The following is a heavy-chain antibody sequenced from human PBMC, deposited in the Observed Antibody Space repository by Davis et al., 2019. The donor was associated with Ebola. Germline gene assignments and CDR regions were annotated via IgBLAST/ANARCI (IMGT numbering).Heavy chain of an antibody. V-gene: IGHV3-21*01. CDR2: ISSSNTYM. Sequence: GESLKISCSASGFTFTSSAMGWVRQALGEGLEWVSSISSSNTYMYYADSVRGRFTISRDTAKNSLYLQMNSLRAEDTAVYYCARGTGLYYYYGMDVWGQGTTVTVSS. D-gene: IGHD3/OR15-3a*01. CDR1: GFTFTSSA. J-gene: IGHJ6*02. CDR3: ARGTGLYYYYGMDV.